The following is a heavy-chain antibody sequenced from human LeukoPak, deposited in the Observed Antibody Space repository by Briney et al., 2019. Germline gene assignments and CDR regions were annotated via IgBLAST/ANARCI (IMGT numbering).Heavy chain of an antibody. V-gene: IGHV4-39*07. J-gene: IGHJ6*03. CDR1: GGSISSSSYY. Sequence: YPSETLSLTYTVSGGSISSSSYYWGWIRQPPGKGLEWIGSIYYSGSTYYNPSLKSRVTMSVDTSKNEFSLKLSAVTAADTAVYYCAIQLNYYYYMDVWGKGTTVTVSS. CDR2: IYYSGST. D-gene: IGHD5-18*01. CDR3: AIQLNYYYYMDV.